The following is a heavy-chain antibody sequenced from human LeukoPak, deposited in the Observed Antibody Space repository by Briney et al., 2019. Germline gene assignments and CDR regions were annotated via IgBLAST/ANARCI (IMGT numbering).Heavy chain of an antibody. V-gene: IGHV3-66*01. Sequence: PGGSLRLSCAASVFTVSNNYMSWVLQAPGEGLEWVSVIYSGGYTYYADSVKGRFTISRDNSKNTLYLQMNSLRAEDTAVYYCARDRGSGLDYWGQGTLVTVSS. CDR2: IYSGGYT. D-gene: IGHD3-10*01. J-gene: IGHJ4*02. CDR3: ARDRGSGLDY. CDR1: VFTVSNNY.